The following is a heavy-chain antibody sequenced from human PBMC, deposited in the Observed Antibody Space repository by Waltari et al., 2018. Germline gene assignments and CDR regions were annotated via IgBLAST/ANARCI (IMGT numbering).Heavy chain of an antibody. J-gene: IGHJ6*03. V-gene: IGHV3-11*04. D-gene: IGHD2-8*02. CDR2: ISSSGSTI. CDR3: ARAGHYRGVLVVYAPRHYYYYMDV. CDR1: GFTFSDYY. Sequence: QVQLVESGGGLLKPGGSLRLSCAASGFTFSDYYIRSFRQAPGTALEWVSYISSSGSTIYYADSVKGRFTISRDNAKNSLYLQMNSLRAEDTAVYYCARAGHYRGVLVVYAPRHYYYYMDVWGKGTTVTVSS.